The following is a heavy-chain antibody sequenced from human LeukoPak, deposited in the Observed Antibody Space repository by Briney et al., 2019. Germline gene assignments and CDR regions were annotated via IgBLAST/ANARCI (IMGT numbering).Heavy chain of an antibody. Sequence: GESLKISCKGSGYSFTSYWIGWVRQTPGKGLEWMGIIYPDDSDTRYSPSFEGQVIISVDKSISTAYLQWSSLKASDTATYYCARHGHCTNGVCYSNYYYYMDVWGKGTTVTVSS. J-gene: IGHJ6*03. CDR1: GYSFTSYW. CDR2: IYPDDSDT. CDR3: ARHGHCTNGVCYSNYYYYMDV. V-gene: IGHV5-51*01. D-gene: IGHD2-8*01.